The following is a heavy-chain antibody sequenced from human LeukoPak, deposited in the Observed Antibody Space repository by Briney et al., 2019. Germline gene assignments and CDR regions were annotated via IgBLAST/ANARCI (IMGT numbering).Heavy chain of an antibody. D-gene: IGHD1-26*01. V-gene: IGHV4-34*01. CDR1: GGSFSGYY. CDR3: ARIPLGRQYNLFDP. CDR2: INHSGST. J-gene: IGHJ5*02. Sequence: SETLSLTCAVYGGSFSGYYWSWIRQPPGKGLEWIGEINHSGSTNYNPSLKSRVTISVDTSKNQFSLKLSSVTAADTAVYYCARIPLGRQYNLFDPWGQGTLVTVSS.